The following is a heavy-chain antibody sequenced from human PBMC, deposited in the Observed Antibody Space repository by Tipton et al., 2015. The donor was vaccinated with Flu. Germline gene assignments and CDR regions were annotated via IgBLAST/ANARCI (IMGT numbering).Heavy chain of an antibody. CDR1: DFNFRHYW. CDR3: ARTRGGYCSSTSCYADYFDF. V-gene: IGHV3-7*01. J-gene: IGHJ4*02. D-gene: IGHD2-2*01. CDR2: IKQDGSEK. Sequence: SLRLSCVVSDFNFRHYWMSWVRQAPGKGLEWVANIKQDGSEKYYVDSVKGRFTISRDNAKNSLYLQMNSLRAEDTAVYYCARTRGGYCSSTSCYADYFDFWGQGTLVTVSS.